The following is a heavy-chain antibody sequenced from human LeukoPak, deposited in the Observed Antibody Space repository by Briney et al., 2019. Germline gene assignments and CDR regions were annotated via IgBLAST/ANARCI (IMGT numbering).Heavy chain of an antibody. D-gene: IGHD1-26*01. Sequence: TPSETLSLTCAVYSGSFSDYYWSWIRQPPGKGLEWIGEITHSGSTNYNPSLKGRVTISVDTSKNQFSLKLSSATGADTAVYYCARGRGSYYRLGAFDIWGQGTMVTVSS. CDR3: ARGRGSYYRLGAFDI. CDR2: ITHSGST. J-gene: IGHJ3*02. CDR1: SGSFSDYY. V-gene: IGHV4-34*01.